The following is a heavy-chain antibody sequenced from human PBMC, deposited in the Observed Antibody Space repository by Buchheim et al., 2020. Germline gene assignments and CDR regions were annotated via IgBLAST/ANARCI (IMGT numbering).Heavy chain of an antibody. V-gene: IGHV3-48*02. CDR1: GFSISSHS. D-gene: IGHD6-6*01. J-gene: IGHJ5*02. CDR2: ITSSSSAT. CDR3: APDRKYIWFDP. Sequence: EVQVVESGGGLVQPGGSLRLSCAASGFSISSHSMHWIRQAPGEGLEWVSYITSSSSATYYAASVKGRFTISRDNAKNSLYLQMNSLRDEDTAVYYCAPDRKYIWFDPWGQGTL.